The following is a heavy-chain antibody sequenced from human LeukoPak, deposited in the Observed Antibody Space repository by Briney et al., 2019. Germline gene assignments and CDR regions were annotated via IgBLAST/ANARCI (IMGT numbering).Heavy chain of an antibody. CDR2: ISGNGGTT. J-gene: IGHJ4*02. Sequence: GGSLRLSCAASGFTFSSYTMTWVRQAPGKGLEWVSVISGNGGTTYYADSLKGRFTISRDNSKNTLYLQMNSLRAEDTAVYFCAKGHSDFGTGFDGWGQGTLVTVSS. CDR1: GFTFSSYT. CDR3: AKGHSDFGTGFDG. D-gene: IGHD4-17*01. V-gene: IGHV3-23*01.